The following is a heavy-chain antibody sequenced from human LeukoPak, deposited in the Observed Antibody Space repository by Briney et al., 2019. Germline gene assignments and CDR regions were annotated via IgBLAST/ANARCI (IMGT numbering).Heavy chain of an antibody. Sequence: PGGSLRLSCESSGFTFSSYAMSCVRQPPVKGLEWVSCMTTNGWTTSYADSAKGRLTISRHNPRNMLHMAINTLKAEDTAVYYCSVMYRYYDGSGYWVQWGQGTLVTVSS. CDR1: GFTFSSYA. V-gene: IGHV3-23*01. CDR2: MTTNGWTT. J-gene: IGHJ4*02. D-gene: IGHD3-22*01. CDR3: SVMYRYYDGSGYWVQ.